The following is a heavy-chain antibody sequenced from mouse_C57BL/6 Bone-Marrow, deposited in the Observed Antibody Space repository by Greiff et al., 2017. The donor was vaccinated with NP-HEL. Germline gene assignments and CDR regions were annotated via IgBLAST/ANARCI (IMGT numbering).Heavy chain of an antibody. CDR3: ARSSLGDYFDY. D-gene: IGHD4-1*01. CDR1: GFTFTDYY. V-gene: IGHV7-3*01. J-gene: IGHJ2*01. CDR2: IRNKANGYTT. Sequence: EVKVVESGGGLVQPGGSLSLSCAASGFTFTDYYMSWVRQPPGKALEWLGFIRNKANGYTTEYSASVKGRFTISRDNSQSILYLQMNALRAEDSATYYCARSSLGDYFDYWGQGTTLTVSS.